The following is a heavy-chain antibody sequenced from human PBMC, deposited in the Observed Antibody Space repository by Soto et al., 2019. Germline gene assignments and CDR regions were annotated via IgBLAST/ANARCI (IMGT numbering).Heavy chain of an antibody. V-gene: IGHV3-30-3*01. Sequence: QVQLVESGGGVVQPGRSLRLSCAASGFTFSSYAMNWVRQAPGKGLEWVAVISYDGSSKYYEDSVKGAFTISRDNSKNTMYLQITSLRAEDTGAYCWARGTAKRRYEYWGQGTLVTVSS. J-gene: IGHJ4*02. CDR3: ARGTAKRRYEY. D-gene: IGHD2-21*02. CDR2: ISYDGSSK. CDR1: GFTFSSYA.